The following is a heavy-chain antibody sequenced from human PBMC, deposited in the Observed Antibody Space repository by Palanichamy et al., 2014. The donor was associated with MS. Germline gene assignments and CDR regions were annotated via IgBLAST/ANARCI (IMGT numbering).Heavy chain of an antibody. CDR3: ASAAGYYFDY. D-gene: IGHD6-19*01. Sequence: QVQLQQWGAGLLKPSETLSLTCAVYGGSFSGYYWSWIRQPPGKGLEWIGEINHSGSTNYNPSLKSRVTISVDTSKNQFSLKLSSVTAADTAVYYCASAAGYYFDYWGQGTLVTVSS. CDR2: INHSGST. V-gene: IGHV4-34*01. J-gene: IGHJ4*02. CDR1: GGSFSGYY.